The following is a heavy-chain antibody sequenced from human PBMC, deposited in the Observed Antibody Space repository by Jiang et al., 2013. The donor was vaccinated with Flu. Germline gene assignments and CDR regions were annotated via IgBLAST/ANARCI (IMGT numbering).Heavy chain of an antibody. V-gene: IGHV4-39*01. CDR3: ARHGCSGGSCYRRKPYYFDY. CDR1: GGSISSSSYY. D-gene: IGHD2-15*01. Sequence: TCTVSGGSISSSSYYWGWIRPGPQGRGWSGLGVSIIVGAPTTTRPSTSRVTISVDTSKNQFSLKLSSVTAADTAVYYCARHGCSGGSCYRRKPYYFDYWGQGTLVTVSS. J-gene: IGHJ4*02. CDR2: SIIVGAP.